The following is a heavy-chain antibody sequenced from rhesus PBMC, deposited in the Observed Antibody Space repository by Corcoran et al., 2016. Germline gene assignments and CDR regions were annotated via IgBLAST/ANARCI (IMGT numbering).Heavy chain of an antibody. CDR1: GGSISGYY. D-gene: IGHD6-43*01. J-gene: IGHJ4*01. Sequence: QVKLQQWGEGLVKPSETLSLTCAVYGGSISGYYWSWIRQPPGKGLEWIGNIDGNSASTNYNPALKNRVTISKDTSKNQFSLKLSSVTAADTAVYYCARGGGYSSSYLVDYWGQGVLVTVSS. V-gene: IGHV4-73*01. CDR3: ARGGGYSSSYLVDY. CDR2: IDGNSAST.